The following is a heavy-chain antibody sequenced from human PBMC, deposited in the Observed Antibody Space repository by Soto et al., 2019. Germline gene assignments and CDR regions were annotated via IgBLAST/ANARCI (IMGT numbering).Heavy chain of an antibody. CDR1: GFTFSSYW. CDR3: AREGPYNLADTAMATGAFDI. V-gene: IGHV3-7*01. CDR2: INPDGSAK. D-gene: IGHD5-18*01. Sequence: PGGSLRLSCAASGFTFSSYWMTWLRQAPGKGLEWVANINPDGSAKYYVDSVKGRFTISRDNAKNSLYLQMNSLRVEDTAVYYCAREGPYNLADTAMATGAFDIWGQGTMVTVSS. J-gene: IGHJ3*02.